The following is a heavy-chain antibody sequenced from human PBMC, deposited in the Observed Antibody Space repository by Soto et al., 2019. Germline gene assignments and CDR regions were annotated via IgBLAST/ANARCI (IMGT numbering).Heavy chain of an antibody. CDR1: GFTVGSKY. Sequence: GGSPRLSCAASGFTVGSKYISWVRQAQGKGLEWVSVIYSGGSTYYADSVRGRFTISRDNARHSLYLQMNNLRAEDTAIYYCARDPNGINDFDYWGQGTLVTVSS. D-gene: IGHD1-20*01. J-gene: IGHJ4*02. CDR3: ARDPNGINDFDY. CDR2: IYSGGST. V-gene: IGHV3-53*01.